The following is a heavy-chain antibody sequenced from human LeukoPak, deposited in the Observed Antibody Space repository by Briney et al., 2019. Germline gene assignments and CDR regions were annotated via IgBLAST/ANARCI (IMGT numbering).Heavy chain of an antibody. V-gene: IGHV4-39*07. CDR2: ISYSGST. D-gene: IGHD5-12*01. CDR3: ARGRGYSGYFGYYYMDV. J-gene: IGHJ6*03. Sequence: PSETLSLTCTVSGGSISSDNYYWGWIRQSPGKGLEWIGSISYSGSTNYNPSLKSRVTISLDTSKNQFSLKLSSVTAADTAVYYCARGRGYSGYFGYYYMDVWGKGTTVTISS. CDR1: GGSISSDNYY.